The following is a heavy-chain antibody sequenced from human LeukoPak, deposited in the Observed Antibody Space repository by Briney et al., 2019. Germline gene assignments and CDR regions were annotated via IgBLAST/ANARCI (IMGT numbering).Heavy chain of an antibody. CDR2: IWYDGSNK. D-gene: IGHD3-22*01. V-gene: IGHV3-33*01. CDR3: ARGRGYDSGAYNYAFSDY. CDR1: GFTFSNYG. Sequence: GGSLRLSCAASGFTFSNYGMHWVRQAPGKGPEWVAVIWYDGSNKYHADSVKGRFTISRDNSKNTLYLQMNSLRAEDTAVYYCARGRGYDSGAYNYAFSDYWGQGTLVAVSS. J-gene: IGHJ4*02.